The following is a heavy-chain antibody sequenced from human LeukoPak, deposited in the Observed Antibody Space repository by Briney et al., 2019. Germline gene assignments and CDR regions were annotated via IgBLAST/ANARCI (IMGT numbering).Heavy chain of an antibody. J-gene: IGHJ1*01. CDR1: GFTFNNTW. CDR3: TTVRTF. D-gene: IGHD2/OR15-2a*01. CDR2: IKSKTDGGTP. Sequence: GGSLRLSCATSGFTFNNTWMNWVRQAPGKVLEWVGRIKSKTDGGTPDYAAPVKGRFTISRDDSRNTLFLQMNSLKTEDTAVYFCTTVRTFWGQGTLVTVSS. V-gene: IGHV3-15*01.